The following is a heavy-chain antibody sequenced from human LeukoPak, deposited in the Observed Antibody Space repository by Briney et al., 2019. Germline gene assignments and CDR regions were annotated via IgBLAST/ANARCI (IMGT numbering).Heavy chain of an antibody. D-gene: IGHD3-22*01. CDR2: IYYSGST. CDR1: GGSLSSYY. Sequence: SETLSLTCTVSGGSLSSYYWSWIRQPPGKGLEWIGYIYYSGSTNYNPSLKSRVTISVDTSKNQFSLKLSSVTAADTAVYYCARDGRGYYDSSGHYPLFWGQGTLVTVSS. J-gene: IGHJ4*02. CDR3: ARDGRGYYDSSGHYPLF. V-gene: IGHV4-59*01.